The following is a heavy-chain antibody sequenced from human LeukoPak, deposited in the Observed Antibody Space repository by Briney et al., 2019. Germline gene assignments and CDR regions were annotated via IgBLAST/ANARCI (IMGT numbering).Heavy chain of an antibody. CDR2: IYYSGST. V-gene: IGHV4-59*01. CDR1: GGSINSYY. D-gene: IGHD5-18*01. J-gene: IGHJ4*02. CDR3: ARGSVDTAMVHYFDY. Sequence: SETLSLTCTVSGGSINSYYWSWIRQPPGKGLEWIGYIYYSGSTNYNPSLKSRVTISVDTSKNQFSLKLSSVTAADTAVYYCARGSVDTAMVHYFDYWGQGTLVTVSS.